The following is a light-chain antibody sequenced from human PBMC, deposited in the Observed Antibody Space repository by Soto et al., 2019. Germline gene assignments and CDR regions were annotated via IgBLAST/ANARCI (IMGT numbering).Light chain of an antibody. J-gene: IGKJ1*01. CDR1: QGIINY. CDR2: AAS. Sequence: AIRMTQSPSSLSASTGDRVTITCRASQGIINYLAWYQQEPGKAPKLLIYAASTLQSGVPSRFSGSGSGTDFTLTISGLQSAYCATYYCQQYYNYPWTFGQGTKVEIK. V-gene: IGKV1-8*01. CDR3: QQYYNYPWT.